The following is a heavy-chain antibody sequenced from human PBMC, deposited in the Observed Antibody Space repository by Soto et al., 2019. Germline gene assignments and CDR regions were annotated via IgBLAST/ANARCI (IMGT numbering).Heavy chain of an antibody. D-gene: IGHD4-17*01. CDR3: ARDDNGDKGRAFDP. J-gene: IGHJ5*02. Sequence: ETLFPSCPVSGASISNYYWSWTRQPSGKGLGWIGRIYTSGNTNYNPSVKGRVTMSVDMSKNQFSLKLSSVAAADTAVYYCARDDNGDKGRAFDPWGQGTLVTVSS. CDR1: GASISNYY. V-gene: IGHV4-4*07. CDR2: IYTSGNT.